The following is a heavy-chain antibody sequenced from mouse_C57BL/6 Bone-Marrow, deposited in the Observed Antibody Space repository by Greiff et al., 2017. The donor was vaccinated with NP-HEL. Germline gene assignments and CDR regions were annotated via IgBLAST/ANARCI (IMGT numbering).Heavy chain of an antibody. Sequence: EVKLMESGGGLVQPGGSLSLSCAASGFTFTDYYMSWVRQPPGKALEWLGFIRNKANGYTTEYSASVKGRFTISRDNSQSILYLQMNALRAEDSATYYCARANWDGFAYGGQGTLVTVSA. V-gene: IGHV7-3*01. D-gene: IGHD4-1*01. CDR1: GFTFTDYY. CDR3: ARANWDGFAY. J-gene: IGHJ3*01. CDR2: IRNKANGYTT.